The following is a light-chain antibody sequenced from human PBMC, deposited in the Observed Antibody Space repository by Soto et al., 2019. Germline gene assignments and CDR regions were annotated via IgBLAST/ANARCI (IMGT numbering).Light chain of an antibody. CDR2: GNT. V-gene: IGLV1-40*01. CDR3: QSYDSSLSGVV. J-gene: IGLJ2*01. CDR1: SSNIGAGYD. Sequence: QSVLTQPPSVSGAPGQRVTIFCTGSSSNIGAGYDVHWYQQLPRTAPKLLIYGNTNRPSGVPDRFSGSKSGTSASLAITELQAEYEADYYCQSYDSSLSGVVFGGGTKVTVL.